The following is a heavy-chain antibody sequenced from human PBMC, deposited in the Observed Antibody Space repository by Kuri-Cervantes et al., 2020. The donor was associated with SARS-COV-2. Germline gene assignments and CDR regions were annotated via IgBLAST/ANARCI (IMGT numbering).Heavy chain of an antibody. V-gene: IGHV3-30*02. CDR1: GFTFSSYG. J-gene: IGHJ4*02. Sequence: GESLKISCAASGFTFSSYGMHWVRQAPGKGLEWVAFIRYDGSNKYYADSVKGRFTISRDNSKNTLYLQMNSLRAEDTAVYYCASGILYRWEGYFDYWGQGTLVTVSS. CDR3: ASGILYRWEGYFDY. D-gene: IGHD2-15*01. CDR2: IRYDGSNK.